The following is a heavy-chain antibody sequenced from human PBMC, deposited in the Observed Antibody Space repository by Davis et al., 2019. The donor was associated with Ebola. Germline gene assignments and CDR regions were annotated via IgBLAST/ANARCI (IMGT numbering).Heavy chain of an antibody. V-gene: IGHV3-7*01. Sequence: GESLKISCAASAFPFTSYAMSWVRQAPGKGLEWVPNINLAGSETYYVDSVRGRFTISRDNAKNSLTLQMNSLTAEDTAVYYCAREEYMVTATTFFDYWGQGTLVTVSS. CDR2: INLAGSET. J-gene: IGHJ4*02. CDR3: AREEYMVTATTFFDY. D-gene: IGHD2-21*02. CDR1: AFPFTSYA.